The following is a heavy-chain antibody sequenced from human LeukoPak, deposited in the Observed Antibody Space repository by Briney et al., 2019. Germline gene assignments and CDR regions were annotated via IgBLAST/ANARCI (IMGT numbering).Heavy chain of an antibody. CDR1: GFTFSSYA. J-gene: IGHJ4*02. CDR2: ISGSGGSI. V-gene: IGHV3-23*01. D-gene: IGHD5-12*01. CDR3: ARDPGSGYEEHFDY. Sequence: GGSLRLSCAASGFTFSSYAMSWVRQAPGKGLEWVSGISGSGGSIYYADSVKGRFTISRDNAKDSLYLQMNSLRAEDTAVYYCARDPGSGYEEHFDYWGQGTLVTVSS.